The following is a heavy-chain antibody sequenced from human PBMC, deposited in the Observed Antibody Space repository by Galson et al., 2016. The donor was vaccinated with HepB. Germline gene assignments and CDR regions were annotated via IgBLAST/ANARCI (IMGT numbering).Heavy chain of an antibody. CDR1: GFTFSSYW. CDR3: AGWHIQQSGIDY. Sequence: SLRLSCAASGFTFSSYWVNWVRQAPGKGLEWVANINQDGSEKYYMDSVKGRFTISRDNAKNSLYLQMSSLRAEDTAVYYCAGWHIQQSGIDYWGQGTLVTVSS. D-gene: IGHD3-10*01. J-gene: IGHJ4*02. CDR2: INQDGSEK. V-gene: IGHV3-7*01.